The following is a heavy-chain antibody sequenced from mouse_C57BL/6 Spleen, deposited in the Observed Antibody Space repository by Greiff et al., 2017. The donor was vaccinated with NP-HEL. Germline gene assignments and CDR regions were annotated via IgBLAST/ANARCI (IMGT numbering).Heavy chain of an antibody. CDR3: ARGYDDAMDY. Sequence: EVKLLESGGGLVKPGGSLKLSCAASGFTFSDYGMHWVRQAPEKGLEWVAYISSGSSTIYYADTVKGRFTISRDNAKNTLFLQMTSLRSEDTAMYYCARGYDDAMDYWGQGTSVTVSS. D-gene: IGHD2-3*01. V-gene: IGHV5-17*01. J-gene: IGHJ4*01. CDR2: ISSGSSTI. CDR1: GFTFSDYG.